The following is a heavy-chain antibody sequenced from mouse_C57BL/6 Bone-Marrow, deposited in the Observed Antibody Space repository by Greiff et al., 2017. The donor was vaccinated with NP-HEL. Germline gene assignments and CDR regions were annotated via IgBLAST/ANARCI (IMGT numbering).Heavy chain of an antibody. CDR1: GYTFTSYW. CDR3: ARPYYYGSSPLAY. V-gene: IGHV1-59*01. CDR2: IDPSDSYT. D-gene: IGHD1-1*01. Sequence: QVQLQQPGAELVRPGTSVKLSCKASGYTFTSYWMHWVKQRPGQGLEWIGVIDPSDSYTNYNQKFKGKATLTVDTSSSTAYMQLSSLTSEDSAVYYCARPYYYGSSPLAYWGQGTLVTVSA. J-gene: IGHJ3*01.